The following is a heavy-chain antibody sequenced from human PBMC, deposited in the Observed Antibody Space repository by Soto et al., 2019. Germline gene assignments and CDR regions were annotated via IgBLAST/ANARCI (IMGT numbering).Heavy chain of an antibody. J-gene: IGHJ4*02. CDR2: IKSKTDGGTT. CDR1: GFTFSNAW. Sequence: EVQLVESGGGLVKPGGSLRLSCAASGFTFSNAWMSWVRQAPGKGLEWVGRIKSKTDGGTTDYAAPVKGRFTISRDDSKNTLYLQMTSLKTEDTAVYYCTTPTAIAAAGSDYWGQGTLVTVSS. CDR3: TTPTAIAAAGSDY. D-gene: IGHD6-13*01. V-gene: IGHV3-15*01.